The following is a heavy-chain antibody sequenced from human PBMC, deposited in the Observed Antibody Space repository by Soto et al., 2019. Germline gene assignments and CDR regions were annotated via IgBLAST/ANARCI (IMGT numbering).Heavy chain of an antibody. J-gene: IGHJ2*01. V-gene: IGHV3-53*04. CDR3: AREKGGRDCFDL. CDR2: TYSGGST. Sequence: EVQLVESGGGLVQPGESLRLSCAASGFTVTTNYMSWVRQAPGKGLEWVSVTYSGGSTYYADSVKGRFTISRHNSENTLYLEMNSLRAEDTAVYDCAREKGGRDCFDLWGRGTLVTVSS. CDR1: GFTVTTNY. D-gene: IGHD2-21*01.